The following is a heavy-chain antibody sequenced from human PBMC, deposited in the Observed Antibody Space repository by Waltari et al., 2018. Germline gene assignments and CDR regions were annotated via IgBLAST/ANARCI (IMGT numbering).Heavy chain of an antibody. Sequence: QVQLVQSGAEVKKPGSSVKVSCKASGGTFSSYAISWVRQAPGQGLGWMGGIITSFGTANYAQKFQGRVTITADESTSKAYMELSSLRSEDTAVYYCARGKWELLHLPCYFDYWGQGTLVTVSS. CDR2: IITSFGTA. CDR3: ARGKWELLHLPCYFDY. CDR1: GGTFSSYA. J-gene: IGHJ4*02. V-gene: IGHV1-69*01. D-gene: IGHD1-26*01.